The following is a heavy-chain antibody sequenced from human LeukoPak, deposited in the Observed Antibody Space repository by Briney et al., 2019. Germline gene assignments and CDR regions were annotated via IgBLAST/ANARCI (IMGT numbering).Heavy chain of an antibody. V-gene: IGHV1-69*01. CDR2: IILIFGTA. J-gene: IGHJ4*02. D-gene: IGHD2-2*01. CDR3: ARAGSDCSSTSCCMDY. Sequence: LLKVSYKPSGATFTTYAITWVRQAPSHGREGLGGIILIFGTANSAQKFPGRVTITAYEYTSTAYMELSSLRSEDTAVYYCARAGSDCSSTSCCMDYWGQGTLVTVSS. CDR1: GATFTTYA.